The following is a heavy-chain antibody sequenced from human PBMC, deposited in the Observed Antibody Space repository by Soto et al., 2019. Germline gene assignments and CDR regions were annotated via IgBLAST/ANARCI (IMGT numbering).Heavy chain of an antibody. CDR2: IIPIFGTA. Sequence: SVKVSCKASGGTFSSYAISWVRQAPGQGLEWMGGIIPIFGTANYAQKFQGRVTITADESTSTAYMELGSLRSEDTAVYYCARRSALNLGPMDHWGQGTLVTVSS. J-gene: IGHJ4*02. CDR3: ARRSALNLGPMDH. V-gene: IGHV1-69*13. CDR1: GGTFSSYA. D-gene: IGHD3-3*01.